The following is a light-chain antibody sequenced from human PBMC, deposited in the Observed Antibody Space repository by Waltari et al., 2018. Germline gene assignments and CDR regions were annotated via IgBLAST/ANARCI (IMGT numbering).Light chain of an antibody. V-gene: IGLV2-14*01. CDR2: EVS. J-gene: IGLJ3*02. CDR3: FSYTSTTNRV. Sequence: QSALTQPASVSGSPGQSSTISCTGPSSGVGGCHSVSWYQQHPGKAPKLMIYEVSNRPSGVSNRFSGSKSGSTASLTISGLLAEDEADYYCFSYTSTTNRVFGGGTKLTVL. CDR1: SSGVGGCHS.